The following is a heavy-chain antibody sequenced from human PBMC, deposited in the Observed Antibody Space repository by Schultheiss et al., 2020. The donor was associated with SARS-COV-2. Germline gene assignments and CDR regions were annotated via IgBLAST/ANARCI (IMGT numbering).Heavy chain of an antibody. Sequence: SQTLSLTCAVSGGSISSGGYSWSWIRQPPGKGLEWIGYIYYSGSTYYNPSLKSRVTISVDTSKNQFSLKLSSVTAADTAVYYCARGYSSPPVGMDVWGQGTTVTVSS. J-gene: IGHJ6*02. CDR3: ARGYSSPPVGMDV. V-gene: IGHV4-30-2*01. D-gene: IGHD6-13*01. CDR2: IYYSGST. CDR1: GGSISSGGYS.